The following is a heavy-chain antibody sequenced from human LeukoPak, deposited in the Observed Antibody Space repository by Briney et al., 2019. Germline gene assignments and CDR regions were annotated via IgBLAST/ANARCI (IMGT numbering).Heavy chain of an antibody. Sequence: ASVKVSCTTSGYSFNIYEINWVRQATGQGLEWMGWINPNSGGTNYAQKYQGRVTMTRDTTTSTAYMELSRRRSDDTAVYYCARPHNSGGSCYDCFDPWGQGTLVTVSS. J-gene: IGHJ5*02. V-gene: IGHV1-2*02. CDR1: GYSFNIYE. CDR2: INPNSGGT. CDR3: ARPHNSGGSCYDCFDP. D-gene: IGHD2-15*01.